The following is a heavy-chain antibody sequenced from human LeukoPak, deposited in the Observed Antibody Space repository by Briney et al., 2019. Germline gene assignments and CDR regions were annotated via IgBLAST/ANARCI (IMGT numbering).Heavy chain of an antibody. CDR2: IYHSGST. D-gene: IGHD3-10*01. J-gene: IGHJ4*02. CDR1: GYSISSGYY. V-gene: IGHV4-38-2*02. Sequence: PSETLSLTCTVSGYSISSGYYWGWIRQRPGKGLEWIGSIYHSGSTYYNPSLKSRVTISVDTSKNQFSLKLSSVTAADTAVYYCARIDYYGSGSSDFDYWGQGTLVTVSS. CDR3: ARIDYYGSGSSDFDY.